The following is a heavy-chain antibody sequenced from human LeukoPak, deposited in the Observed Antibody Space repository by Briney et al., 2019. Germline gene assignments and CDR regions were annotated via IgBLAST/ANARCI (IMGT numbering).Heavy chain of an antibody. CDR2: ISYDGSNK. CDR1: GFTFSSYA. V-gene: IGHV3-30-3*01. J-gene: IGHJ4*02. D-gene: IGHD3-3*01. Sequence: GGSLRLSCAASGFTFSSYAMHWVRQAPGKGLEWVAVISYDGSNKYYADSVKGRFTISRDNSKNTLYLQMNSLRAEDTAVYYCARDLRFSISSYFDYWGQGTLVTVSS. CDR3: ARDLRFSISSYFDY.